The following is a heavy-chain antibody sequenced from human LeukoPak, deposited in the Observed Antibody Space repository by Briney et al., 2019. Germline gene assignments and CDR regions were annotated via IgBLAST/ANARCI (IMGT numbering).Heavy chain of an antibody. CDR2: INPSGGST. Sequence: ASVKVSCTASGYTFTNNYMHWVRQAPGQGLEWMGLINPSGGSTYYADSVKGRFTISRDNSKNTLYLQMNSLRAEDTAVYYCAKGGLYCSGGSCYSRYFDLWGRGTLVTVSS. J-gene: IGHJ2*01. D-gene: IGHD2-15*01. CDR1: GYTFTNNY. CDR3: AKGGLYCSGGSCYSRYFDL. V-gene: IGHV1-46*04.